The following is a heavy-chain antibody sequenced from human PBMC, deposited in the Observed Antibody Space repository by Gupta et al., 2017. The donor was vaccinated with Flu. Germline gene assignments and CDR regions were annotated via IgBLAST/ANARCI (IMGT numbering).Heavy chain of an antibody. J-gene: IGHJ4*02. CDR2: IYYSGST. CDR1: SSSSYY. V-gene: IGHV4-39*01. D-gene: IGHD4-17*01. Sequence: SSSSYYWGWIRQPPGKGLEWIGSIYYSGSTYYNPSLKSRVTISVDTSKNQFSLKLSSVTAADTAVYYCATTTDYGDYKDYWGQGTLVTVSS. CDR3: ATTTDYGDYKDY.